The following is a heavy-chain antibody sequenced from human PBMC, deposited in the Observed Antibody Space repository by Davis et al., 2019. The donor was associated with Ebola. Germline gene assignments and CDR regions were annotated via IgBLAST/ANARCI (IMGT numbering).Heavy chain of an antibody. Sequence: GESLKISCAASRFTFSSYWMHWVRQAPGKGLVWVSLINSDGSHTPYADSVKGRFTISRDNAKNSLYLQMNSLRAEDTAFYHCARDGGVRWNYVQYFDLWGRGTLVTVSS. CDR3: ARDGGVRWNYVQYFDL. D-gene: IGHD1-7*01. CDR1: RFTFSSYW. J-gene: IGHJ2*01. V-gene: IGHV3-74*01. CDR2: INSDGSHT.